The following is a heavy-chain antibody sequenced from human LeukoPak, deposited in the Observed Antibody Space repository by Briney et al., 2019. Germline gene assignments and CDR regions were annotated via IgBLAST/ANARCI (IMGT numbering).Heavy chain of an antibody. D-gene: IGHD3-10*01. CDR1: GGSISSSNW. Sequence: SETLSLTCAVSGGSISSSNWWSWVRQPPGKGLEWIGEISHGGNTNYNPSLESRVTISVDTSKNQFSLKLSSVTAADTAVYYCARQTYYYGSGSYNYYGMDVWGQGTTVTVSS. V-gene: IGHV4-4*02. CDR2: ISHGGNT. J-gene: IGHJ6*02. CDR3: ARQTYYYGSGSYNYYGMDV.